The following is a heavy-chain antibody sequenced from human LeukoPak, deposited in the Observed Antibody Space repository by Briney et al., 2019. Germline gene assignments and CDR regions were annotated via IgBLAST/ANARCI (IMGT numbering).Heavy chain of an antibody. CDR3: ASVLSGYQLYNWFDP. D-gene: IGHD2-2*01. J-gene: IGHJ5*02. CDR2: IYYSGST. Sequence: SETLSLTCTVSGGSISSNSYYWGWIRQPPGKGLEWIGSIYYSGSTYYNPSLKSRVTISVDTSKNQFSLKLSSVTAADTAVYYCASVLSGYQLYNWFDPWGQGTLVTVSS. V-gene: IGHV4-39*01. CDR1: GGSISSNSYY.